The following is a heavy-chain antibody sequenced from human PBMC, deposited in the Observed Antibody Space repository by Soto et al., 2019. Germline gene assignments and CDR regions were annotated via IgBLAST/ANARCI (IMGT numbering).Heavy chain of an antibody. D-gene: IGHD3-10*01. Sequence: QVQLVQSGAEVKKPGSSVKVSCKASGGTFSSYTISWVRQAPGQGLEWMGRITPILGIANYAQKFQGRVTITADKSTSTAYMELSSLRSEDTAVYYCARTGLALYYFDYWGQGTLVTVSS. CDR1: GGTFSSYT. J-gene: IGHJ4*02. V-gene: IGHV1-69*02. CDR2: ITPILGIA. CDR3: ARTGLALYYFDY.